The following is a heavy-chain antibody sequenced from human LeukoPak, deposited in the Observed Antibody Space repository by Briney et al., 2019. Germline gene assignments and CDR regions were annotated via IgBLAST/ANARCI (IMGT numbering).Heavy chain of an antibody. V-gene: IGHV1-18*01. CDR2: ISACNGNT. CDR1: AYTFTSYG. J-gene: IGHJ5*02. D-gene: IGHD3-22*01. Sequence: AAVTVSFTGSAYTFTSYGNSWVRQAHGQGKEWKGWISACNGNTNYAQKLQGRVTMTTYTSTSTAYMELRSLRSDDTAVYYCAGEDYYDSSGYYWFDPWGQGTLVTVSS. CDR3: AGEDYYDSSGYYWFDP.